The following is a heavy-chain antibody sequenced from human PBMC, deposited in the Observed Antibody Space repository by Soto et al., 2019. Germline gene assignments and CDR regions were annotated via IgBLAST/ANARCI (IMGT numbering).Heavy chain of an antibody. CDR3: ARDLDGLHDDTSGPFPRPG. CDR1: GGSISGSPYH. D-gene: IGHD3-22*01. V-gene: IGHV4-30-4*08. Sequence: PSETLSLTCTVSGGSISGSPYHWGWIRQPPGKGLEWIGYIHSSGSIYYNPSLKSRATMSIDTAGNQFSLKVSSVTVADTAVYYCARDLDGLHDDTSGPFPRPGWGQGTLVTVS. J-gene: IGHJ1*01. CDR2: IHSSGSI.